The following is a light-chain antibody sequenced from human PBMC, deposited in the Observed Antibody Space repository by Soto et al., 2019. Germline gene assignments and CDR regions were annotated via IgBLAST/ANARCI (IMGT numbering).Light chain of an antibody. CDR1: TNDVGAFDY. J-gene: IGLJ2*01. CDR2: EIF. V-gene: IGLV2-14*01. CDR3: SSYSSSNALL. Sequence: QSVLTQPASVSASPGQSISISCTGTTNDVGAFDYVSWYQQHPGKPPKLIIYEIFNRPSGVSHRFSGSKSGNSASLTISGLQAEDEADYYCSSYSSSNALLFGGGTKLTVL.